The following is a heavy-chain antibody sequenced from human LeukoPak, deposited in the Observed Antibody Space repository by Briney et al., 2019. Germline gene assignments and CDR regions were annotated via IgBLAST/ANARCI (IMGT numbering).Heavy chain of an antibody. Sequence: PSETLSLTCTVSGGSISSSSYYWGWIRQPPGKGLEWIGSIYYSGSTNYNPSLKSRVTISVDTSKNQFSLKLSSVTAADTAVYYCARSGGLDYYYMDVWGKGTTVTISS. D-gene: IGHD4-23*01. J-gene: IGHJ6*03. CDR1: GGSISSSSYY. CDR2: IYYSGST. CDR3: ARSGGLDYYYMDV. V-gene: IGHV4-39*07.